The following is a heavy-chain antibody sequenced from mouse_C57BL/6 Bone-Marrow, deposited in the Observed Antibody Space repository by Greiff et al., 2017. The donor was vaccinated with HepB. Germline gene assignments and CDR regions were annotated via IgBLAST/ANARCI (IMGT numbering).Heavy chain of an antibody. CDR2: IDPEDGDT. V-gene: IGHV14-1*01. CDR3: TNLLLRAWFAY. Sequence: EVQLQQSGAELVRPGASVKLSCTASGFNIKDYYMHWVKQRPEQGLEWIGRIDPEDGDTEYAPKFQGKATMTADTSSNTAYLQLSSLHSEDTAVYYCTNLLLRAWFAYWGQGTLVTVSA. CDR1: GFNIKDYY. D-gene: IGHD1-1*01. J-gene: IGHJ3*01.